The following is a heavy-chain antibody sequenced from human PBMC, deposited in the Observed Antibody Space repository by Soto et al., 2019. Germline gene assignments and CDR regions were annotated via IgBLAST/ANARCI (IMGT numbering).Heavy chain of an antibody. Sequence: QVQLQESGPGLVRPSQTLSLTCTVSGASMSSSAHYWSWVRQHPGKGLEWIGYISYLGDTYYNPPLRSRVTISADKSKNQFTQELRSVTAADTAVYYCARSDGSGNYHEYLLRFWGQGTLVTVSS. CDR2: ISYLGDT. CDR1: GASMSSSAHY. J-gene: IGHJ4*02. D-gene: IGHD3-10*01. CDR3: ARSDGSGNYHEYLLRF. V-gene: IGHV4-31*03.